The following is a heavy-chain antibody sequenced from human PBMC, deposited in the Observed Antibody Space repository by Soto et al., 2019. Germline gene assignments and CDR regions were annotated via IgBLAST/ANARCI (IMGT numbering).Heavy chain of an antibody. J-gene: IGHJ3*02. D-gene: IGHD4-17*01. V-gene: IGHV1-69*13. Sequence: SVKVSCKASEGTFSSYAISWVRQAPGQGLEWMGGIIPIFGTANYAQKFQGRVTITADESTSTAYMELSSLGSEDTAVYYCARDSLDYGGNSGAFDIWGQGTMVTVSS. CDR3: ARDSLDYGGNSGAFDI. CDR1: EGTFSSYA. CDR2: IIPIFGTA.